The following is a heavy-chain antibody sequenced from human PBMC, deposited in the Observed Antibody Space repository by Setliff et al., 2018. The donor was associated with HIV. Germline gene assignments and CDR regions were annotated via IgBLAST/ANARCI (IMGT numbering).Heavy chain of an antibody. Sequence: SVKVSCKASGDAFNSYAISWVRQAPGQGLEWMGGILGIFGTTYYAQKFQGRVTITTDESTITSYMELSSLRSEDTAVYYCARERKEPRWLQLRWRCDAFDIWGQGTMVTVSS. D-gene: IGHD5-12*01. V-gene: IGHV1-69*05. CDR1: GDAFNSYA. CDR3: ARERKEPRWLQLRWRCDAFDI. J-gene: IGHJ3*02. CDR2: ILGIFGTT.